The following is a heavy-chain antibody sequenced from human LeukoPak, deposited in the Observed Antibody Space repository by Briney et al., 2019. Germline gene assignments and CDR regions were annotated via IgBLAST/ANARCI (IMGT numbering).Heavy chain of an antibody. CDR3: ASKQQLDGMDV. Sequence: TGGALRLSCAASGFTFSSYSMNWVRQAPGKGLEWVSSISSSSSYIYYADSVKGRFTISRDNAKDSLYLQMNSLRAEDTAVYYCASKQQLDGMDVWGQGTTVTVSS. CDR1: GFTFSSYS. CDR2: ISSSSSYI. D-gene: IGHD6-13*01. J-gene: IGHJ6*02. V-gene: IGHV3-21*01.